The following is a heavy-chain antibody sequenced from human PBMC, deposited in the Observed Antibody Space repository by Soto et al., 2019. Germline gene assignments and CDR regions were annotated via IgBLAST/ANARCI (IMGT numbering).Heavy chain of an antibody. CDR2: ISGYNGDT. Sequence: ASVKVSCKTSGYTFSSYGINWVRQAPEEGLDWVGWISGYNGDTDYAQKFHGRVTLTTDTSTRTAYMELRSLSSDDTAVYYCARLAEAGTGMRYWGQGTQVTVSS. CDR3: ARLAEAGTGMRY. CDR1: GYTFSSYG. V-gene: IGHV1-18*01. J-gene: IGHJ4*02. D-gene: IGHD6-13*01.